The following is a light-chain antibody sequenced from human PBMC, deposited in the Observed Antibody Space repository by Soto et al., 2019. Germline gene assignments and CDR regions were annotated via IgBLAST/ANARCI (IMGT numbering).Light chain of an antibody. CDR2: KAS. Sequence: DIQMTQSPSSLSASVGDRVTITCRASQSLSGWLAWYQQKPGKAPKLLISKASNLESGVPSRFSGSGSGTEFTLTISSLQPDDFATYYCQQYDTKSRTFSQGTKVEIK. J-gene: IGKJ1*01. CDR1: QSLSGW. CDR3: QQYDTKSRT. V-gene: IGKV1-5*03.